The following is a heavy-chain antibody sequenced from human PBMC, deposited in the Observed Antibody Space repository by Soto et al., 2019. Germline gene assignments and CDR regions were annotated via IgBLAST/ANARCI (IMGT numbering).Heavy chain of an antibody. Sequence: QLQLQESGSGLVKPSQTLSLTCAVSGCSISSGGYSWSWIRQPPGKGLEWIGYIYHSGSTYYNPSLKSRVTISVDRSKNQFPLKLSSVTAADTAVYYCASSRGSPVPLDYWGQGTLVTVSS. J-gene: IGHJ4*02. D-gene: IGHD1-26*01. CDR3: ASSRGSPVPLDY. V-gene: IGHV4-30-2*01. CDR1: GCSISSGGYS. CDR2: IYHSGST.